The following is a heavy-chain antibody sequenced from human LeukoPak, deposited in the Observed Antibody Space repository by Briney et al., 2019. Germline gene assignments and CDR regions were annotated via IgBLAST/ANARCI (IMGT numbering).Heavy chain of an antibody. CDR1: GGSFTGYF. CDR2: INDRGTT. J-gene: IGHJ4*02. CDR3: ARDPTTVVTIPYYFDF. Sequence: SETLSLTCAVYGGSFTGYFWNWIRQSPGKGLEWIAEINDRGTTNYNPSLKSRVTVSVDTSKNQFSLKLTSVTAADTGVYYCARDPTTVVTIPYYFDFWGQGTPVTVSS. V-gene: IGHV4-34*01. D-gene: IGHD4-23*01.